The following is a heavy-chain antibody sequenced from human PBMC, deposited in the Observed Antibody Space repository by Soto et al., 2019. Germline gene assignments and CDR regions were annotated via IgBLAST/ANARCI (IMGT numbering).Heavy chain of an antibody. CDR1: GFTFTNSA. J-gene: IGHJ6*02. V-gene: IGHV1-58*01. CDR2: IVVGSGNT. D-gene: IGHD3-3*01. CDR3: AAGWLRFLEWFPRPYYVMDV. Sequence: SVKVSCKASGFTFTNSAVQWVRQARGQRLEWIGWIVVGSGNTNYAQKFQERVTITRDMSTSTAYMELSSLRSEDTAVYYCAAGWLRFLEWFPRPYYVMDVWGQGHTVTVSS.